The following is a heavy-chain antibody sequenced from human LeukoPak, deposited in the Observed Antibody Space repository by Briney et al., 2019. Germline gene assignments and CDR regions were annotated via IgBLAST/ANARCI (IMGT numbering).Heavy chain of an antibody. Sequence: SETLSLTCAVYGGSFSGYYWSWIRQPPGKGLEWIGEINHSGSTNYNPSLKSRVTLSVDTSKNQFSLKLNSVTAADTAVYYCARGPYYYDSSGNFDYWGQGTLVTVSS. CDR2: INHSGST. J-gene: IGHJ4*02. CDR1: GGSFSGYY. D-gene: IGHD3-22*01. CDR3: ARGPYYYDSSGNFDY. V-gene: IGHV4-34*01.